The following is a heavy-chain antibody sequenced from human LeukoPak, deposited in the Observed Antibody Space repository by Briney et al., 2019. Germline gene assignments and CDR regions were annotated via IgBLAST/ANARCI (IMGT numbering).Heavy chain of an antibody. CDR2: IYTSGST. J-gene: IGHJ3*02. Sequence: TSETLSLTCTVSGGSISSYYWSGIRQPAGKGLEWIGRIYTSGSTNYNPSLKSRVTMSVDTSTKQFSLKLSSVTAADTAVYYCARDRRRIAVAGTGAFDIWGQGTMVTVSS. V-gene: IGHV4-4*07. D-gene: IGHD6-19*01. CDR1: GGSISSYY. CDR3: ARDRRRIAVAGTGAFDI.